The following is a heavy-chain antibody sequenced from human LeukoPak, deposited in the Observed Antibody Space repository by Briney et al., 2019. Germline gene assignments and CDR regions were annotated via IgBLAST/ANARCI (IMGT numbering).Heavy chain of an antibody. Sequence: ASVKVSCKASGYTFTSYGISWVRQAPGQGLEWMGWISAYNGNTNYAQKLQGRVTMTTDTSTSTAYMELRSLRSDDTAVYYCARSSSRVATNYYYGMDVWGQGTTVTVSS. D-gene: IGHD5-12*01. CDR1: GYTFTSYG. CDR2: ISAYNGNT. CDR3: ARSSSRVATNYYYGMDV. J-gene: IGHJ6*02. V-gene: IGHV1-18*01.